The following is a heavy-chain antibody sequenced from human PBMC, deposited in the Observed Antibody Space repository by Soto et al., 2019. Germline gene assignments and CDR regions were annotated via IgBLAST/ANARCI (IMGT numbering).Heavy chain of an antibody. CDR2: INHSGST. Sequence: SETLSLTCAVYGGSFSGYYWSWIRQPPGKGLEWIGEINHSGSTNYNPSLKSRVTISVDTSKNQFSLKLSSVTAADTAVYYCARRGYDILTGYSASVTNFDYWGQGTLVTVSS. D-gene: IGHD3-9*01. CDR1: GGSFSGYY. CDR3: ARRGYDILTGYSASVTNFDY. V-gene: IGHV4-34*01. J-gene: IGHJ4*02.